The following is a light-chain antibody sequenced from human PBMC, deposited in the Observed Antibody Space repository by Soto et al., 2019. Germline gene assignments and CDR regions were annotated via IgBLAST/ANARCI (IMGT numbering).Light chain of an antibody. CDR3: QQCGTLPGT. Sequence: EIVMAQSPATLSVSPGEGATLSCRASQSVRGNLAWYQQKPGQAPRLLIYGASTRASGIPTRFSGAGSGAEFTLTISSLQSEDSAVYYCQQCGTLPGTFGQGTKVESK. CDR2: GAS. CDR1: QSVRGN. V-gene: IGKV3D-15*02. J-gene: IGKJ1*01.